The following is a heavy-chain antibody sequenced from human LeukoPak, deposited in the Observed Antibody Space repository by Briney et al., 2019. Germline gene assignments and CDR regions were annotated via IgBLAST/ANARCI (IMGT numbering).Heavy chain of an antibody. J-gene: IGHJ3*02. Sequence: GGSLRLSCAASGFTFSSYAMHWVRQAPGKGLEYVSAISSNGGSTYYANSVKGRFTISRDNSKNTLYLQMGSLRAEDMAVYYCATSSQGAFDIWGQGTKVTVSS. CDR3: ATSSQGAFDI. V-gene: IGHV3-64*01. CDR1: GFTFSSYA. CDR2: ISSNGGST.